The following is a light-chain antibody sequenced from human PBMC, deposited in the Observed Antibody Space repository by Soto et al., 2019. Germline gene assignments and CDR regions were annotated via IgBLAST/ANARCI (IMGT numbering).Light chain of an antibody. Sequence: DIQMTQSPSTLSASIGDRVFITCRASQSIRSWLAWYQQKPGKAPKLLIHDASKLESGVPSRFSGSGSGTEFTLSISSLQPDDVATYYCQQYDSFAVTFGQGTKVDIK. CDR1: QSIRSW. CDR3: QQYDSFAVT. CDR2: DAS. J-gene: IGKJ1*01. V-gene: IGKV1-5*01.